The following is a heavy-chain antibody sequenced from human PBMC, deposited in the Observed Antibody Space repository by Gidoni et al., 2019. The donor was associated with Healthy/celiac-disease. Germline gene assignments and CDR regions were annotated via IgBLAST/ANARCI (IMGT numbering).Heavy chain of an antibody. CDR3: ARGDGDPPFKY. J-gene: IGHJ4*02. Sequence: GSSSSYYWSWIRQPPGKGLEWIGYIYYSGSTNDNPSLKSRVTISVDTSKNQFSLKLSSVTAADTAVYYCARGDGDPPFKYWGQGTLVTVSS. CDR1: GSSSSYY. D-gene: IGHD4-17*01. V-gene: IGHV4-59*01. CDR2: IYYSGST.